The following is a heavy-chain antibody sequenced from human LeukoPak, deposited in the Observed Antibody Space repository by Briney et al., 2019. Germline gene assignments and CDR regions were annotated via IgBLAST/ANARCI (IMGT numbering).Heavy chain of an antibody. V-gene: IGHV3-33*01. CDR2: IWSDGTKK. CDR1: GFTFSNYG. CDR3: ARALGYSSGHPFDY. Sequence: QTGGSLRLSCAASGFTFSNYGMHWVLQAPAKGLQWVARIWSDGTKKYYAASVKGRFTISRDNSKNTLYSHMNSLRAEDTAVYYCARALGYSSGHPFDYWGQGNLVTVSS. D-gene: IGHD6-19*01. J-gene: IGHJ4*02.